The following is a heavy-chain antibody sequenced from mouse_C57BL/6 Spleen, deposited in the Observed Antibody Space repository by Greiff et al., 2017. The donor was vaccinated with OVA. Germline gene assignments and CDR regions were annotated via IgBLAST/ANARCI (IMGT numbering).Heavy chain of an antibody. J-gene: IGHJ2*01. CDR1: GYTFTDYE. Sequence: QVTLKESGAELVRPGASVTLSCKASGYTFTDYEMHWVKQTPVHGLEWIGAIDPETGGTAYNQKFKGKAILTADKSSSTAYMELRSLTSEDSAVYYCTRRANWDGYFDYWGQGTTLTVSS. V-gene: IGHV1-15*01. CDR2: IDPETGGT. D-gene: IGHD4-1*01. CDR3: TRRANWDGYFDY.